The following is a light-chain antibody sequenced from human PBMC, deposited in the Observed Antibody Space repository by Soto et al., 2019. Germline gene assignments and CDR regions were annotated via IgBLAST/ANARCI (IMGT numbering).Light chain of an antibody. J-gene: IGLJ2*01. CDR3: CSYAGSSTVVV. V-gene: IGLV2-23*03. CDR2: EGS. Sequence: QSALTQPASVSGSPGQSITISCTGTSSDVGSYNLVSWYQQHPGKAPQLMIYEGSKRPSGVSNRFSGSKSGNTASLTISGLQAEDEADYYCCSYAGSSTVVVFGGGTQLTVL. CDR1: SSDVGSYNL.